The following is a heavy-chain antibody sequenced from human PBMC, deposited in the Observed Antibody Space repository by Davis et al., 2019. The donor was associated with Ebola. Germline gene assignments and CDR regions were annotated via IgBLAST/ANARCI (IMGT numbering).Heavy chain of an antibody. CDR2: IIPVFGTT. Sequence: SVKVSCKASGGTFNSFTLSWVRQAPGQGLEWMGVIIPVFGTTNYAQNFQGRVTITADESTSTASMTLNSLRSEDTAVYYCARAGITYYYDSSGTYFDYWGQGTLVTVSS. J-gene: IGHJ4*02. V-gene: IGHV1-69*13. D-gene: IGHD3-22*01. CDR1: GGTFNSFT. CDR3: ARAGITYYYDSSGTYFDY.